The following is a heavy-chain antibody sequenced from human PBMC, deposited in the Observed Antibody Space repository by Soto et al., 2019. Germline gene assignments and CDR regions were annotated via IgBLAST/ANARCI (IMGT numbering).Heavy chain of an antibody. CDR2: SSYGGII. CDR1: GGSISDYY. CDR3: ARARKATYITGGFDS. J-gene: IGHJ4*02. V-gene: IGHV4-59*01. Sequence: SETLSLTCIGSGGSISDYYWSWIRQSPEKGLEYIAYSSYGGIINLNGALNGRVTMSIDTSKNQFSLKATSLTAADTAVYYCARARKATYITGGFDSWGQGTLVTVSS. D-gene: IGHD3-3*01.